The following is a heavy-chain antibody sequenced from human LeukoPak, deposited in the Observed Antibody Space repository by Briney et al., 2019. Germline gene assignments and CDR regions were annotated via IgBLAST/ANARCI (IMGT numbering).Heavy chain of an antibody. J-gene: IGHJ5*02. D-gene: IGHD6-19*01. CDR3: TTGSQTNIAVDGKGKDWFDP. V-gene: IGHV3-15*01. CDR1: GFTFSSYG. CDR2: IKSKTDYGST. Sequence: GGSLRLSCAASGFTFSSYGMNWVRQAPGKGLEWVARIKSKTDYGSTDYAASVKGRFTISRDNSKNTLSLQTNSLKAEDTAVYYCTTGSQTNIAVDGKGKDWFDPWGQGTLVTVSS.